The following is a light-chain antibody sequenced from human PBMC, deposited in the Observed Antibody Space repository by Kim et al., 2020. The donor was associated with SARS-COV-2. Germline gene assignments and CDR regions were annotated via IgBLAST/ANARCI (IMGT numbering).Light chain of an antibody. CDR1: QNVSGW. CDR2: KAS. Sequence: ASVRDRVTITCRATQNVSGWLAWYQQKVGKAPKRLIFKASSLPSGVPSRFSGIDSGTEFTLTISSLQPDDSATYFCQQYQEYPLTFGGGTKVYIK. V-gene: IGKV1-5*03. CDR3: QQYQEYPLT. J-gene: IGKJ4*01.